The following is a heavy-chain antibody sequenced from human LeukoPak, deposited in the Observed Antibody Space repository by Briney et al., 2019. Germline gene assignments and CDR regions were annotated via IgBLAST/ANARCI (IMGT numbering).Heavy chain of an antibody. D-gene: IGHD2-2*01. Sequence: GRSLRLSCLASGVTFRSYSIDWVPQAPGKGLGWGGILSYDGSNKYYADSVKGRFTISRDNSKNTLYLQMNSLRAEDTAVYYCARVPFVVVPAAIDYWGQGTLVTVSS. CDR1: GVTFRSYS. V-gene: IGHV3-30*04. J-gene: IGHJ4*02. CDR3: ARVPFVVVPAAIDY. CDR2: LSYDGSNK.